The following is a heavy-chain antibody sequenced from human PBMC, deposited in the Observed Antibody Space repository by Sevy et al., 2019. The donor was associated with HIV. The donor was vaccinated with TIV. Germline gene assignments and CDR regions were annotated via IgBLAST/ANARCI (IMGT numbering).Heavy chain of an antibody. CDR3: AREASSWYVVDY. D-gene: IGHD6-13*01. J-gene: IGHJ4*02. Sequence: VGSLRLSCAASGFPLSGYWMHWVRQVPGEGLVWVSRLKSVESSTTYADSVKGRFTVSRDNAKNTVYLQMNSLRAEDTGVYYCAREASSWYVVDYWGQGTLVTVSS. V-gene: IGHV3-74*01. CDR1: GFPLSGYW. CDR2: LKSVESST.